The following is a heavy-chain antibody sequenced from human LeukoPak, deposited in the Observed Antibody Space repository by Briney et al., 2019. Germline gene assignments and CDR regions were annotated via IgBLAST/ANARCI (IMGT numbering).Heavy chain of an antibody. Sequence: ASVKVSCKASGYTFTSCDINWVRQATGQGPEWMGWMNPNSGNTGYGQSFQGRITMTRDISIGTAYMELSNLTSEDTAIYYCTRGSSGRRDNWGQGTLVTVSA. J-gene: IGHJ4*02. CDR2: MNPNSGNT. CDR3: TRGSSGRRDN. CDR1: GYTFTSCD. V-gene: IGHV1-8*01. D-gene: IGHD6-19*01.